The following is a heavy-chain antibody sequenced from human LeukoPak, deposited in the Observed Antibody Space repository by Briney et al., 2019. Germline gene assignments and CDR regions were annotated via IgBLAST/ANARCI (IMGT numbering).Heavy chain of an antibody. CDR1: GYIFTGYY. V-gene: IGHV1-2*02. Sequence: GPSVRVSCKASGYIFTGYYMQWVPQAPGQGLEWMGWINPNSGGTNYAQKFRGRVTMTRDTSISTAYMELSRLRYDDTAVEYCGRVGGELVPFCVFWAQETLVTVSS. D-gene: IGHD6-13*01. J-gene: IGHJ4*02. CDR2: INPNSGGT. CDR3: GRVGGELVPFCVF.